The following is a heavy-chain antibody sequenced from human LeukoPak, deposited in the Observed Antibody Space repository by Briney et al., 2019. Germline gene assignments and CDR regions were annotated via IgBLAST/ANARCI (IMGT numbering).Heavy chain of an antibody. V-gene: IGHV4-31*03. Sequence: PSQTLSLTCTVSGASISSGGYYWSWIRQHPGKGLEWIGYIYYSGSTYYNPSLKSRVTISVDTSKNQFSLKLSSVTAADTAVYYCARDLYCTNGVCEEWFDPWGQGTLVTVSS. D-gene: IGHD2-8*01. CDR3: ARDLYCTNGVCEEWFDP. J-gene: IGHJ5*02. CDR1: GASISSGGYY. CDR2: IYYSGST.